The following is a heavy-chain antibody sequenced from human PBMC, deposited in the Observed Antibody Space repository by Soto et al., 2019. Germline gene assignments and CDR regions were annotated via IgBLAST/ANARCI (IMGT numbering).Heavy chain of an antibody. CDR2: IYYSGRT. D-gene: IGHD3-22*01. V-gene: IGHV4-59*12. CDR3: AKSNDYDTSGFDY. J-gene: IGHJ4*02. Sequence: QVQLQESGPGLVKPSETLSLTCTVSGGSISSYYWSWLRQPPGKGLEWIGYIYYSGRTNYNPSLKSRVTISVDTSKNQFSLKLSSVTAADTAVYFCAKSNDYDTSGFDYWGQGTLVTVSS. CDR1: GGSISSYY.